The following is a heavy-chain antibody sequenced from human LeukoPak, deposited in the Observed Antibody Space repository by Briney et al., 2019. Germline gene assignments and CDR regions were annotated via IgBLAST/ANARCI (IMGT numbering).Heavy chain of an antibody. CDR1: GFTFCDYA. V-gene: IGHV3-49*04. CDR2: IRSKAYGGTT. CDR3: TRDSGMVRGSSDTFDI. Sequence: PGRSLRLSCTASGFTFCDYAMSWVRQAPGKGLEWVGFIRSKAYGGTTEYAASVKGRFTISRDDSKSVAYLQMNSLKTEDTAVYYCTRDSGMVRGSSDTFDIWGQGTMVTVSS. J-gene: IGHJ3*02. D-gene: IGHD3-10*01.